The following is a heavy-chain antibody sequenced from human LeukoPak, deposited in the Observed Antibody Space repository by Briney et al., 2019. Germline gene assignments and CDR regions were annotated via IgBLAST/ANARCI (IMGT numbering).Heavy chain of an antibody. Sequence: PGGSLRLSCTASGFTFSDYSMNWVRQAPGKGLEWVSGISSSSEYRHYADSLKGRFTISRDNAKNSLYLQINSLRAEDTAVYYCARAHNWNYEGYNWFDPWGQGTLVTVSS. V-gene: IGHV3-21*01. CDR3: ARAHNWNYEGYNWFDP. D-gene: IGHD1-7*01. CDR1: GFTFSDYS. J-gene: IGHJ5*02. CDR2: ISSSSEYR.